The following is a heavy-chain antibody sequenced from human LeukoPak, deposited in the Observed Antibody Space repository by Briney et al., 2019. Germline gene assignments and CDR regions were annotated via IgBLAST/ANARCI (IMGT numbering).Heavy chain of an antibody. V-gene: IGHV4-31*03. CDR3: ARDIVGAPYYFDY. Sequence: SQTLSLTCTVSGGSISSGGYYWGWLRQHPGKGLEWIGYIYYSGSTYYNPSLKSRVTISVDTSKNQFSLKLSSVTAADTAVYYCARDIVGAPYYFDYWGQGTLVTVSS. J-gene: IGHJ4*02. CDR2: IYYSGST. D-gene: IGHD1-26*01. CDR1: GGSISSGGYY.